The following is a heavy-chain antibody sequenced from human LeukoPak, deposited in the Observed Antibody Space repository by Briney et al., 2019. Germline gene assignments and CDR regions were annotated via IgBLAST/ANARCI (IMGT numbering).Heavy chain of an antibody. CDR3: AKDWGDYVYAATDTDY. CDR2: ISGSGGST. Sequence: LAGGSLRLSCAASGFTFSSYAMSWVRQAPGKGLEWVSAISGSGGSTYYADSVKGRFTISRDNSKNTLYLQMNSLRAEDTAVYYCAKDWGDYVYAATDTDYWGQGTLVTVSS. CDR1: GFTFSSYA. V-gene: IGHV3-23*01. J-gene: IGHJ4*02. D-gene: IGHD4-17*01.